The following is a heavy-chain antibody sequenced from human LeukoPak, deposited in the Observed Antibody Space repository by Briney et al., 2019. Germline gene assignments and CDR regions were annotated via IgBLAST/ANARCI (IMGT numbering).Heavy chain of an antibody. Sequence: SETLSLTCTVSGGSISSSSYYWAWIRQPPGKGLEWIGNIYYDGSTYYNPSLKSRVTISVDTSRNQFSLKLSSVTAADTAVYYCARYALRGIDYWGQGTLVTVSS. J-gene: IGHJ4*02. CDR1: GGSISSSSYY. CDR2: IYYDGST. V-gene: IGHV4-39*07. CDR3: ARYALRGIDY. D-gene: IGHD3-10*01.